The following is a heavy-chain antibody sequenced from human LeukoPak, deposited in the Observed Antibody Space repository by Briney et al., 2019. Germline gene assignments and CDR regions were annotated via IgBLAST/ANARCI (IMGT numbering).Heavy chain of an antibody. CDR2: ISGSGGST. D-gene: IGHD6-19*01. CDR3: AKPKYSSGWYYFDY. Sequence: GGSLRLSCATSGFTFTNHWMSWVRQAPGKGLEWVSAISGSGGSTYYADSVKDRFTISRDNSKNTLYLQMNSLRAEDTAVYYCAKPKYSSGWYYFDYWGQGTLVTVSS. V-gene: IGHV3-23*01. CDR1: GFTFTNHW. J-gene: IGHJ4*02.